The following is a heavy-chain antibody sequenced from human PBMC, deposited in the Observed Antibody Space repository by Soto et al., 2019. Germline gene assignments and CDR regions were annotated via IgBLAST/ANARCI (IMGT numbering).Heavy chain of an antibody. V-gene: IGHV3-23*01. Sequence: GGSLRLSCAASGFTFRTYAMRWVRQAPGKGLEWVSAISPSGSNTYYADSVKGRFTISRDNSKNTLYLQMNSLGAEDTAVYYGAKVPPDSYYMYVWGKGTTVTVSS. CDR2: ISPSGSNT. CDR1: GFTFRTYA. J-gene: IGHJ6*03. CDR3: AKVPPDSYYMYV.